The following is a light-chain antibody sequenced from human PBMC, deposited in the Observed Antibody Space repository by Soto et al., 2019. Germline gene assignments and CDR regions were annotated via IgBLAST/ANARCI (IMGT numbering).Light chain of an antibody. CDR1: QSVSSSY. J-gene: IGKJ1*01. V-gene: IGKV3-20*01. CDR3: QQYGSPWT. CDR2: GAS. Sequence: EIVLTQSPGTLSLSPGERATLSCRASQSVSSSYLAWYQQKPGQAPRLLIYGASSRATGIPDRFSGSGSGTDFTLTISGLEPEDFAVYYCQQYGSPWTFGQGTKVEIK.